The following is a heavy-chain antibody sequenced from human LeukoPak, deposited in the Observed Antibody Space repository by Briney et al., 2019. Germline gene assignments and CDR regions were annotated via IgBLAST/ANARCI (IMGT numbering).Heavy chain of an antibody. CDR3: ARRIAAAGSAFDI. CDR1: GGSISTSSYY. J-gene: IGHJ3*02. V-gene: IGHV4-39*01. CDR2: IYYSGST. D-gene: IGHD6-13*01. Sequence: SETLSLTCTASGGSISTSSYYWGWLRQPPGKGLEWIGSIYYSGSTHYNPSLKSRITISVDTSKNQFSLKLSSVTAADTAVYYCARRIAAAGSAFDIWGQGTKVTVSS.